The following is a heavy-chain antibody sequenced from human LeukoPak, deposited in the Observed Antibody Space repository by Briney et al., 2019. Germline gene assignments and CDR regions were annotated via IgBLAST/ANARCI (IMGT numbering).Heavy chain of an antibody. CDR3: ARRDYAPPLDY. D-gene: IGHD3-16*01. V-gene: IGHV4-59*08. Sequence: PSETLSLTCTVSGGSISSYYWSWIRQPPGKGLEWIGYIYYSGSTNYNPSLKSRVTISVDTSKNQFSLKLSSVTAADTAVYYCARRDYAPPLDYGGRETLATV. J-gene: IGHJ4*02. CDR1: GGSISSYY. CDR2: IYYSGST.